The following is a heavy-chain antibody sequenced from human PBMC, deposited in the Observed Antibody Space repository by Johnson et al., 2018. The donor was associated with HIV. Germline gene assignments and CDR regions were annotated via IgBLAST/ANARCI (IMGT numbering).Heavy chain of an antibody. D-gene: IGHD3/OR15-3a*01. CDR1: GFTFSNSG. Sequence: QVQLVESGGGVVQPGRSLRLSCTASGFTFSNSGMHWVRQAPGKGLEWVAVISFDGSNNYYADSVKGLSTISRDNSNNTLFLQMNSLRADDTGVYYCAKDKFMFLDNPVDAFDVWGQGTMVTFSS. V-gene: IGHV3-30*18. CDR2: ISFDGSNN. J-gene: IGHJ3*01. CDR3: AKDKFMFLDNPVDAFDV.